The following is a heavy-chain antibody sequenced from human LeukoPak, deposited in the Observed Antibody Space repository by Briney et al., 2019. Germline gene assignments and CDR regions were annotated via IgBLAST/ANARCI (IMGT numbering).Heavy chain of an antibody. Sequence: PGGSLRLSCAASGFTFSSHAMAWVRQAPGKGLEWVSAIGGLGSSTYYGDSVKGRFTIPRDNSKNTVYLQMDSLRVEDTAVYYCARDPGVVAFHYFDFWGQGTLITVSS. CDR3: ARDPGVVAFHYFDF. D-gene: IGHD3-3*01. J-gene: IGHJ4*02. V-gene: IGHV3-23*01. CDR1: GFTFSSHA. CDR2: IGGLGSST.